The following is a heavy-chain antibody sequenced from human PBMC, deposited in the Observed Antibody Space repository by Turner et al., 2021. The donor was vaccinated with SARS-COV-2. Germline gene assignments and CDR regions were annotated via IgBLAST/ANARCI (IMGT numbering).Heavy chain of an antibody. CDR3: ATGYAYCGGGCSIDF. Sequence: QVQLVQSGAAVTKPGASVKVSCKVSGYPLTDLPMHWVRQAPGKGLEWMGGVDPEDAKTIYAQKFQGRVTMTEDTSTDTAYMELSSLRSEDTAVYYCATGYAYCGGGCSIDFWGQGTLVTVSS. CDR2: VDPEDAKT. J-gene: IGHJ4*02. CDR1: GYPLTDLP. D-gene: IGHD2-21*02. V-gene: IGHV1-24*01.